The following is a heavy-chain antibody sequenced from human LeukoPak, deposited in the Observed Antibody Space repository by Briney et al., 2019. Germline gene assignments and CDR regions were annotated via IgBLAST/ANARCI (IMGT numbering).Heavy chain of an antibody. CDR2: IRYDGSNK. J-gene: IGHJ4*02. D-gene: IGHD2-2*01. V-gene: IGHV3-30*02. CDR3: ARIAVVVPAAIEDY. Sequence: GGSLRLSCAASGFTFSSYGMHWVRQAPGKGLEWVAFIRYDGSNKYYADSVKGRFTISRDNSKNTLYLQMNSLRAEDTAVYYCARIAVVVPAAIEDYWGQGTLVTVPS. CDR1: GFTFSSYG.